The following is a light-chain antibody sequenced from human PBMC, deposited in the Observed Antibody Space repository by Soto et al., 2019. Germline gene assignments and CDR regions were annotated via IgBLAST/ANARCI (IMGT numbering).Light chain of an antibody. CDR3: QQRSDSYT. CDR1: QTLANY. Sequence: TQSPSTLSASVGDRVTITCRASQTLANYLAWYQQRPGQAPRLLIYDASNRATGIPARFSGSGSGTDFTLTISSLEPEDSAVYYCQQRSDSYTFGQGTTLEIK. V-gene: IGKV3-11*01. CDR2: DAS. J-gene: IGKJ2*01.